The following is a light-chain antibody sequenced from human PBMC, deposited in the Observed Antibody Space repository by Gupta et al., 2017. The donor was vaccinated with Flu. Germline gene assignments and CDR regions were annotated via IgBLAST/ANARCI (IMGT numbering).Light chain of an antibody. J-gene: IGLJ1*01. CDR3: CSYAGSYTYV. CDR1: SSDAGGYNY. CDR2: DVS. Sequence: QSALTQPRSVSGSPGQSVTISCTGTSSDAGGYNYVSWYQQHPGKAPKLMIYDVSKRPSGVPDRFSGSKPGNTASLTISGLQAEDEADYYCCSYAGSYTYVFGTGTKVTVL. V-gene: IGLV2-11*01.